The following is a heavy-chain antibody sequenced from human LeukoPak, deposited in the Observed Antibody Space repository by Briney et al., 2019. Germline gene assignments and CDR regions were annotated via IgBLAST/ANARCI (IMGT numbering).Heavy chain of an antibody. CDR3: ARLAYVADAIEGDAFDI. Sequence: PSQTLSLTCAVYDGSFSGHYWSWIRQPPGKGLEWIGEINHSGSTNYNPSLKSRVTISVDTSKNQFSLKLSSVTAADTAVYYCARLAYVADAIEGDAFDIWGQGTMVTVSS. CDR1: DGSFSGHY. CDR2: INHSGST. D-gene: IGHD2-8*01. V-gene: IGHV4-34*01. J-gene: IGHJ3*02.